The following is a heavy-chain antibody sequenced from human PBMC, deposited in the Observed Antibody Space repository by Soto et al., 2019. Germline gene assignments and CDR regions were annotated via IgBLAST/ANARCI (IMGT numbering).Heavy chain of an antibody. V-gene: IGHV1-69*01. CDR3: ARDWVQYYYDSSGYYFGY. Sequence: QVQLVQSGAEEKKPGSSVKVSCKASGGTFSSYAISWVRQAPGQGLEWMGGIIPIFGTANYAQKFQGRVTITADESTSTAYMELSSLRSEDTAVYYCARDWVQYYYDSSGYYFGYWGQGTLVTVSS. J-gene: IGHJ4*02. D-gene: IGHD3-22*01. CDR2: IIPIFGTA. CDR1: GGTFSSYA.